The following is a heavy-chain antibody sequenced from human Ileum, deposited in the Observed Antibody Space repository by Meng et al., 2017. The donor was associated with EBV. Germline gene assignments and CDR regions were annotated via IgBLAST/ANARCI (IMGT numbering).Heavy chain of an antibody. CDR3: ARAHPVVYFFDY. CDR2: IQHSGST. D-gene: IGHD4-23*01. J-gene: IGHJ4*02. V-gene: IGHV4-30-2*01. CDR1: GGSTSRGGHS. Sequence: QLQPRESGSGLVKLSQTLSLPCAVSGGSTSRGGHSWSWIRQPPGKGLEWIGDIQHSGSTYYNPSLKSRVTISVDRSRNQFSLKLSSVTAADTAVYYCARAHPVVYFFDYWGQGTLVTVSS.